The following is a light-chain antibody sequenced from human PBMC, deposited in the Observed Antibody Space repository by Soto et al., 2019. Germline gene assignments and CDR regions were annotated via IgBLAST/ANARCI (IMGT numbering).Light chain of an antibody. CDR1: QDIQNA. Sequence: DIQMTQSPSSLSASVGDRVTITCRASQDIQNALGWYQQKPGKAPKRLIYAASSLQRGVPSRFRGIGSGTDFTLSISSLQPEDFATYYCQQSYSTPITFGQGTRLEIK. CDR3: QQSYSTPIT. J-gene: IGKJ5*01. V-gene: IGKV1-39*01. CDR2: AAS.